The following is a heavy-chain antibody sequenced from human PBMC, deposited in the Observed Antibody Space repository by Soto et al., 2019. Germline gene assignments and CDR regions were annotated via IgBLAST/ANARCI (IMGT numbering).Heavy chain of an antibody. CDR2: ISYDGSNR. D-gene: IGHD3-16*01. V-gene: IGHV3-30*18. J-gene: IGHJ5*02. CDR1: GFTFRTHG. Sequence: PGGSLRLSCSASGFTFRTHGMHWVRQAPGKGLEWLAFISYDGSNRYSGDSVKGRFTISSDNSKNMLYLQMNSLRAEDTAVYYCAKAVMGGWFDPWGQGTLVTVSS. CDR3: AKAVMGGWFDP.